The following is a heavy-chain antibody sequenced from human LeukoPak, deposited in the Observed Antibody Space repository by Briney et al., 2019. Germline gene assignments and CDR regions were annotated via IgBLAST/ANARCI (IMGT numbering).Heavy chain of an antibody. V-gene: IGHV4-59*12. CDR1: GGSISSYY. J-gene: IGHJ4*02. D-gene: IGHD3-10*01. CDR2: IYYSGST. Sequence: SETLSLTCTVSGGSISSYYWSWIRQPPGKGLEWIGYIYYSGSTNYNPSLKSRVTISVDTSKNQFSLKLSSVTAADTAVYYCARGANGSGSMPFDYWGQGTLVTVSS. CDR3: ARGANGSGSMPFDY.